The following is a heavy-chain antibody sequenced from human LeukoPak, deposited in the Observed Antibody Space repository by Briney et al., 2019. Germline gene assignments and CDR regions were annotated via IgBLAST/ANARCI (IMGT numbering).Heavy chain of an antibody. J-gene: IGHJ4*02. CDR1: RFTLSSYS. Sequence: GGSLRLSCAASRFTLSSYSMNWVRQAPGKGLEWVSYISSSGSTIYYADSVKGRFTISRDNAKNSLYLQMNSLRAEDTAVYYCARGLEGATPTYWGQGTLVTVSS. V-gene: IGHV3-48*04. CDR3: ARGLEGATPTY. CDR2: ISSSGSTI. D-gene: IGHD1-26*01.